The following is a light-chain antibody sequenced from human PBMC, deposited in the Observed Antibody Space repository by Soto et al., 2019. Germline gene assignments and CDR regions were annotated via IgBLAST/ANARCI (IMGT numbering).Light chain of an antibody. CDR1: QIIRTY. V-gene: IGKV1-39*01. J-gene: IGKJ1*01. CDR3: QQSYNTQWT. Sequence: IQMTHSXSALSASASETVLITSRAVQIIRTYLEWFQQKPGXXPXXXXYGASTLQSGGPSRFSGSGSVTDFTRTISSLQPEDFATYYGQQSYNTQWTFGQGTKVDIK. CDR2: GAS.